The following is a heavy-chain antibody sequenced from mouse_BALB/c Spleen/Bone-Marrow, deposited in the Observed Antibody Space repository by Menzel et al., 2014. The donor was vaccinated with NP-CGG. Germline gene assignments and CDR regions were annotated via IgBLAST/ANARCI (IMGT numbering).Heavy chain of an antibody. D-gene: IGHD2-3*01. Sequence: EVKLVESGGGLVKPGGSLKLSCAASGFTFSSYTMSWVRQTPEKRLEWVATISSGGSYTYYPDSVKGRFTISRDNAKNTLYLQMSSLKSEDTAMYYCTRDLYDGYSYYAMDYWGQGTSVTVSS. J-gene: IGHJ4*01. V-gene: IGHV5-6-4*01. CDR3: TRDLYDGYSYYAMDY. CDR2: ISSGGSYT. CDR1: GFTFSSYT.